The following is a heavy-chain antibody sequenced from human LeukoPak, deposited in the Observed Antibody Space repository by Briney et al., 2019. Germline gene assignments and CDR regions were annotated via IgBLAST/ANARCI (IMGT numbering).Heavy chain of an antibody. Sequence: SETLSLTCAVYGGSFSGYYWSWIRQPPGKGLEWIGEINHSGSTNYNPSLKSRVTISVDTSKNQFSLKLSSVTAADTAVYYCARPDVRDAFDIWGQGTMVTVSS. CDR3: ARPDVRDAFDI. CDR1: GGSFSGYY. V-gene: IGHV4-34*01. CDR2: INHSGST. D-gene: IGHD4-17*01. J-gene: IGHJ3*02.